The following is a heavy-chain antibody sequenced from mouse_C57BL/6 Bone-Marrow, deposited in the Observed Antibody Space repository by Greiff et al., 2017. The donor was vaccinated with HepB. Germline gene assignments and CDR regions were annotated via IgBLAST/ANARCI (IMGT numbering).Heavy chain of an antibody. J-gene: IGHJ1*03. CDR3: ARDEGPYYGSSYWYFDV. D-gene: IGHD1-1*01. CDR2: ISYSGST. CDR1: GYSITSGYD. Sequence: EVHLVESGPGMVKPSQSLSLTCTVTGYSITSGYDWHWIRHFPGNNLEWMGYISYSGSTNYNPSLKSRISITHDTSKNHFFLKLNSVTTEDTATYYCARDEGPYYGSSYWYFDVWGTGTTVTVSS. V-gene: IGHV3-1*01.